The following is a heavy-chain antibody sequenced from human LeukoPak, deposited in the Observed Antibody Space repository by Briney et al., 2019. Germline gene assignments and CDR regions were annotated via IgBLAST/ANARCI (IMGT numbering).Heavy chain of an antibody. V-gene: IGHV3-74*01. CDR3: GSSEVGYIDY. D-gene: IGHD1-26*01. Sequence: GGSLRLSCAASGFTFIRHYMHWVRQAPGKGLMWVSRIKTDGTNTLYADSVKGRFTISRDNAKNTLYLQMTSLSAEDTAMYYCGSSEVGYIDYWGQGTLVVVSS. CDR2: IKTDGTNT. CDR1: GFTFIRHY. J-gene: IGHJ4*02.